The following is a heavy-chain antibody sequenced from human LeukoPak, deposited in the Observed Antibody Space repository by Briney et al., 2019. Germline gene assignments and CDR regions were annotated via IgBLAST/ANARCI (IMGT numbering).Heavy chain of an antibody. CDR1: GGSISGYY. J-gene: IGHJ5*02. D-gene: IGHD3-22*01. CDR3: ARGTYYYDSSNREDWFDP. Sequence: PSESLSLTCIVSGGSISGYYMSWIRQPPGKGLEWVGYIYYSGNTNYNPSLKSRVTISVDTSKNQSSLKLSSVTAADTAVYFCARGTYYYDSSNREDWFDPWGQGTLVTVSS. V-gene: IGHV4-59*01. CDR2: IYYSGNT.